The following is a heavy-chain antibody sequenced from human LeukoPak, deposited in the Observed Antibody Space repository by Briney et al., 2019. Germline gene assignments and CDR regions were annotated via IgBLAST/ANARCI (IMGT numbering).Heavy chain of an antibody. V-gene: IGHV3-74*01. CDR3: VRDSRYCPDV. D-gene: IGHD2-15*01. CDR1: GFTFSMYW. Sequence: PGRSLRLSCAASGFTFSMYWMHWVRQAPGKGLVWVSRIISDGSSASYADSVKGRFTISRDNAKNTLYLEMNSLRAEDTAVYYCVRDSRYCPDVWGQGTTVTVSS. J-gene: IGHJ6*02. CDR2: IISDGSSA.